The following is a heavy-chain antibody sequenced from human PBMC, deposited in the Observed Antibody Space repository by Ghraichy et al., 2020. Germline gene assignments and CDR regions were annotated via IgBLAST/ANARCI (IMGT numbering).Heavy chain of an antibody. CDR2: ISGSGVGT. V-gene: IGHV3-23*01. Sequence: GESLNISCAASGFTFRNYAMSWVRQAPGKGLEWVSAISGSGVGTYNADSVKGRFTISRDNSKNTLFLQMNSLRAEDTAVYYCAKGEGYYWAPGTGYYGMDVWGQGTTVTVSS. J-gene: IGHJ6*02. CDR1: GFTFRNYA. CDR3: AKGEGYYWAPGTGYYGMDV. D-gene: IGHD2-8*01.